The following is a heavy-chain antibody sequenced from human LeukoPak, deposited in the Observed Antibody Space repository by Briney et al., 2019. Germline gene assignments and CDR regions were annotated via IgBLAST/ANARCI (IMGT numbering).Heavy chain of an antibody. Sequence: GGSLRLSCAASGFSFNGYTMHWVRQAPGKGLEWVSSISRSSDYINYADPLKGRFTTSRDNSKNTLYLQMNSLRAEDTAVYYCATLGSGIAVAFDYWGQGTLVTVSS. CDR3: ATLGSGIAVAFDY. V-gene: IGHV3-21*01. CDR2: ISRSSDYI. D-gene: IGHD6-19*01. CDR1: GFSFNGYT. J-gene: IGHJ4*02.